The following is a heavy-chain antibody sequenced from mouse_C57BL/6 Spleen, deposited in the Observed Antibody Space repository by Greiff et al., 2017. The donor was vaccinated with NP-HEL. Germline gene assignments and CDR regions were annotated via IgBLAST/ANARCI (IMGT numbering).Heavy chain of an antibody. CDR2: ISNGGGST. CDR3: ARPSMIKAWFAY. Sequence: DVKLVESGGGLVQPGGSLKLSCAASGFTFSDYYMYWVRQTPEKRLEWVAYISNGGGSTYYPDTVKGRFTISRDNAKNTLYLQMSRLKSEDTAMYYCARPSMIKAWFAYWGQGTLVTVSA. D-gene: IGHD2-4*01. J-gene: IGHJ3*01. V-gene: IGHV5-12*01. CDR1: GFTFSDYY.